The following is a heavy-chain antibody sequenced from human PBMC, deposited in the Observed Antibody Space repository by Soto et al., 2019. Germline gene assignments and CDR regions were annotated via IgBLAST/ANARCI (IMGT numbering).Heavy chain of an antibody. V-gene: IGHV3-9*01. CDR2: ISWNSGSI. D-gene: IGHD3-10*01. Sequence: GGSLRLSCAASGFTFDDYAMHWVRQAPGKGLEWVSGISWNSGSIGYADSVKGRFTISRDNAKNSLYLQMNSLRAEDTALYYCAKDPGGYFDYWGQGTLVTVSS. CDR1: GFTFDDYA. CDR3: AKDPGGYFDY. J-gene: IGHJ4*02.